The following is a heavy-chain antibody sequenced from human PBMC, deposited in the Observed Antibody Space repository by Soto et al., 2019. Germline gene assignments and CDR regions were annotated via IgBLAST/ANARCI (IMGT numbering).Heavy chain of an antibody. CDR3: ARISGYYLIDDS. J-gene: IGHJ4*02. Sequence: QVQLVQSGAEEKKPGASVKVSCKASGYTFTSYAMHWVRQAPGQRLEWMGWINAGNGNTKYSQKFQGRVTITRDTSASTAYMELSSLRSEDTAVYYCARISGYYLIDDSWGQGTLVTVSS. CDR2: INAGNGNT. V-gene: IGHV1-3*05. D-gene: IGHD3-22*01. CDR1: GYTFTSYA.